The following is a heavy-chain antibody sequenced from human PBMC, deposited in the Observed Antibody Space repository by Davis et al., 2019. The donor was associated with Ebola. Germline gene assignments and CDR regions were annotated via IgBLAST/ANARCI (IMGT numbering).Heavy chain of an antibody. D-gene: IGHD3-9*01. CDR1: GGSISSSSYY. J-gene: IGHJ6*02. Sequence: SETLSLTCTVSGGSISSSSYYWGWIRQPPGKGLEWIGSIYYSGSTYYNPSLKSRVTISVDTSKNQFSLKLSSVTAADTAVYYCARRRYFDWFPYYYYGMDVWGQGTTVTVSS. CDR2: IYYSGST. CDR3: ARRRYFDWFPYYYYGMDV. V-gene: IGHV4-39*07.